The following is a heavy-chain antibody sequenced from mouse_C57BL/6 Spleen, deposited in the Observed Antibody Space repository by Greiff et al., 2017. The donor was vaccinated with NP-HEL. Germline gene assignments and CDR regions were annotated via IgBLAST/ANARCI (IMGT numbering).Heavy chain of an antibody. CDR2: IYPRSGNT. D-gene: IGHD1-1*01. V-gene: IGHV1-81*01. J-gene: IGHJ1*03. Sequence: QVQLQQSGAELARPGASVKLSCKASGYTFTSYGISWVKQRTGQGLEWIGEIYPRSGNTYYNETFKGKATLTADKSSSTAYMELRSLTSEDSAVDFCARWGVVAKYFDVWGTGTTVTVSS. CDR1: GYTFTSYG. CDR3: ARWGVVAKYFDV.